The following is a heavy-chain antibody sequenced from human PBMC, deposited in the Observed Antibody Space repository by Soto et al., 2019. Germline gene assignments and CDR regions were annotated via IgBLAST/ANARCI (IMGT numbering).Heavy chain of an antibody. J-gene: IGHJ6*02. CDR3: ARDLYSSGYYAMDV. CDR2: ISAYNGNT. CDR1: GYTFTTYG. Sequence: QVHLVQSGAEVKKPGASVRVSCKTSGYTFTTYGISWVRQAPGQGLEWMGWISAYNGNTSYAQKLQGRVTMTTDTSTSTAYMELRSLRSDDTAVYYCARDLYSSGYYAMDVWGQGTTVTVSS. D-gene: IGHD5-18*01. V-gene: IGHV1-18*04.